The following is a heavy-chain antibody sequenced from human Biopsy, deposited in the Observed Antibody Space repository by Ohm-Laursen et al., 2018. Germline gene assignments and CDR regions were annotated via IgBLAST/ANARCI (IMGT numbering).Heavy chain of an antibody. V-gene: IGHV1-69*01. CDR2: INSMFGTT. J-gene: IGHJ4*02. Sequence: SSVKVSCNASGGTSSSFGISWVRQAPGQGLEWMGEINSMFGTTNYAQTFQGRVTITADESTSTAYMEVSSLRSEDTAVYYCAKRGVERGRPLAYWGQGTLVTVSS. CDR1: GGTSSSFG. CDR3: AKRGVERGRPLAY. D-gene: IGHD1-1*01.